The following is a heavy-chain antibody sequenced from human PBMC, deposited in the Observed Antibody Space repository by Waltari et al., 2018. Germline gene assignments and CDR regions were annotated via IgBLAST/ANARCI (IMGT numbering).Heavy chain of an antibody. J-gene: IGHJ4*02. CDR3: ARHMTTVTTSSFDY. Sequence: QLQLQESGPGLVKPSETLSLTCTVSGASVSSRIHYWGWIRQSPGKGLEWIGGITHSGSSYYNPSLRSRVTLLVDTSKNQFSLRVNSVTAADMALYYCARHMTTVTTSSFDYWGQGALVTVSS. V-gene: IGHV4-39*07. CDR2: ITHSGSS. D-gene: IGHD4-17*01. CDR1: GASVSSRIHY.